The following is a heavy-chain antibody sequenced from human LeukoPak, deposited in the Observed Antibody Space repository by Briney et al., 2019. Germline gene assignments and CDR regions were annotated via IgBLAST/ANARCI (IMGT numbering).Heavy chain of an antibody. CDR2: IYGGGST. V-gene: IGHV3-53*01. CDR1: GFTVSSNY. J-gene: IGHJ4*02. Sequence: GGSLRHACAASGFTVSSNYMNWVRRAPGKGLEWVSLIYGGGSTNYADSVKGRFTSSRDSSKNTLYLQMNSLRAEDTAVYYCARGPRPGSSGYPNLDYWGQGPLFPVSS. CDR3: ARGPRPGSSGYPNLDY. D-gene: IGHD3-22*01.